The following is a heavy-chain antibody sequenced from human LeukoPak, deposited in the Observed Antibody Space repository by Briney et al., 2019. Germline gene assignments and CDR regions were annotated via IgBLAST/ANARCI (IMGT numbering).Heavy chain of an antibody. CDR2: IYYSGST. J-gene: IGHJ4*02. Sequence: SETLSLTCTVSGGSISSGGYYWSWIRQHPGKGLEWIGYIYYSGSTYYNPSLKSRVTISVDTSKNQFSLKLSSVTAADTAVYYCARGRYYGSGSYLYYFDYWGQGTLVTVSS. V-gene: IGHV4-31*03. D-gene: IGHD3-10*01. CDR1: GGSISSGGYY. CDR3: ARGRYYGSGSYLYYFDY.